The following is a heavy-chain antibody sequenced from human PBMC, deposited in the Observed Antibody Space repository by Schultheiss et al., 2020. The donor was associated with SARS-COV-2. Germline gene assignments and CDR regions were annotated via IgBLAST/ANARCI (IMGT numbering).Heavy chain of an antibody. CDR2: TYYSGNT. CDR1: GGSISSYY. CDR3: ARGSITMVQGVIPFDY. D-gene: IGHD3-10*01. Sequence: SETLSLTCTVSGGSISSYYWSWIRQPPGKGLEWIGYTYYSGNTYFNPSLKSRVAISLDTSKNQSSLNLSSVTDADTAVYYCARGSITMVQGVIPFDYWGQGTLVTVSS. J-gene: IGHJ4*02. V-gene: IGHV4-59*06.